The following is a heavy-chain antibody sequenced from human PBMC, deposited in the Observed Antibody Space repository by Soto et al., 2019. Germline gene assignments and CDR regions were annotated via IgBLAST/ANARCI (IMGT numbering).Heavy chain of an antibody. CDR1: GGSISSGGYY. J-gene: IGHJ5*02. CDR2: IYYSGST. Sequence: LSLTCTVSGGSISSGGYYWSWIRQHPGKGLEWIGYIYYSGSTYYNPSLKSRVTISVDTSKNQFSLKLSSVTAADTAVYYCARGEPDYYFWSGSQRGWFDPWGQGSLVTVSS. CDR3: ARGEPDYYFWSGSQRGWFDP. V-gene: IGHV4-31*03. D-gene: IGHD3-3*01.